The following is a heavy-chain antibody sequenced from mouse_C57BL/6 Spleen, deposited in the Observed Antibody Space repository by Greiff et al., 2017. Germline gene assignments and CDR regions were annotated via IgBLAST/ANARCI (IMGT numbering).Heavy chain of an antibody. V-gene: IGHV1-50*01. CDR2: IDSSDSYT. CDR3: SRWSYFDY. Sequence: VQLQQPGAELVKPGASVKLSCKASGYTFTSYWMQWVKQRPGQGLEWIGEIDSSDSYTNYHQKFKGKATLTLDTSSSTDYIQRRSLTAEDSSVYYCSRWSYFDYWGQGTTLAVSS. J-gene: IGHJ2*01. CDR1: GYTFTSYW.